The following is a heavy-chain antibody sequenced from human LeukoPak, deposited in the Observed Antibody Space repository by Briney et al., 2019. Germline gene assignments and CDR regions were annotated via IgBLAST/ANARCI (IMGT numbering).Heavy chain of an antibody. Sequence: GGSLRLSCAASGFTFTNYNMNWVRQAPGKGLEWVSSMSGGGAYIYYVDSVKGRFTISRDNARNSLYLQMNSLRAEDTAVYYCAKGRYYGSGSYYRGVGYFDYWGQGTLVTVSS. CDR1: GFTFTNYN. J-gene: IGHJ4*02. V-gene: IGHV3-21*04. CDR3: AKGRYYGSGSYYRGVGYFDY. D-gene: IGHD3-10*01. CDR2: MSGGGAYI.